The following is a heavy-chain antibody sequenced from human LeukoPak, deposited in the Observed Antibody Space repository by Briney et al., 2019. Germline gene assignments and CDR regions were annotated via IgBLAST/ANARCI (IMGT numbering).Heavy chain of an antibody. D-gene: IGHD6-19*01. V-gene: IGHV1-18*04. CDR2: ISAYNGNT. CDR3: ARDGQWLVPDY. Sequence: ASVKVSCKASGYTFTSHGISWVRQAPGQGLEWMGWISAYNGNTNYAQKLQGRVTMTADTSTSTACMELRSLRSDDTAVYYCARDGQWLVPDYWGQGTLVTVSS. J-gene: IGHJ4*02. CDR1: GYTFTSHG.